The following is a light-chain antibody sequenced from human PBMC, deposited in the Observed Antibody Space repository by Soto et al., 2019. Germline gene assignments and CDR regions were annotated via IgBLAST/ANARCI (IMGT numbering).Light chain of an antibody. CDR2: KAS. V-gene: IGKV1-5*03. CDR1: QTISSW. CDR3: QHYNSYSEA. J-gene: IGKJ1*01. Sequence: DIQMTQSPSTLSGSVGDRVTITCRASQTISSWLAWYQQKPGKPPKLLIYKASTLKSGVPSRFSGSGSGTEFTLTISSLQPDDFATYYCQHYNSYSEAFGQGTKVAIK.